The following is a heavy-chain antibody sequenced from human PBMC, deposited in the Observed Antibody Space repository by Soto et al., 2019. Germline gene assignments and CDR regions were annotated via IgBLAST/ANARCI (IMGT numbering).Heavy chain of an antibody. CDR1: GFTFNYYW. CDR2: IQSDGSRT. J-gene: IGHJ3*01. D-gene: IGHD2-21*02. Sequence: EVQLVESEGGLVQRGGSLRLSCAASGFTFNYYWMHWVRQAPGQGLVWVAHIQSDGSRTTYADSVKGRFTISRDNAKNKMYMQMNSLRAEDTAVYDWARGDLGGFALWGQGTTVTVAS. CDR3: ARGDLGGFAL. V-gene: IGHV3-74*01.